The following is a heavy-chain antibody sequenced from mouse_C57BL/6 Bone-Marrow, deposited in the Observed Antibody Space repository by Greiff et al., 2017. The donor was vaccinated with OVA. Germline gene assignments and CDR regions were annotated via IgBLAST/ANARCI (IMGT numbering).Heavy chain of an antibody. CDR2: IDPSDSYT. J-gene: IGHJ2*01. D-gene: IGHD2-4*01. Sequence: QVQLQQPGPELVMPGASVKLSCKASGYSFTSYWMHWVKQRPGQGLEWIGEIDPSDSYTTYNQKFKGKSTLTVDKSSSTSYMQLSSLTSEDSAVYYCASSGTYDYDPHFDYWGQGTTLTVSS. V-gene: IGHV1-69*01. CDR3: ASSGTYDYDPHFDY. CDR1: GYSFTSYW.